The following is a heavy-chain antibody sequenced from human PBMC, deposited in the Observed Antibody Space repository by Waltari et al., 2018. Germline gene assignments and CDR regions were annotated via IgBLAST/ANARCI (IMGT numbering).Heavy chain of an antibody. V-gene: IGHV1-69*02. CDR3: AVSGPIGRDAFDI. CDR2: IIPILGIA. CDR1: GGTFSSYT. J-gene: IGHJ3*02. D-gene: IGHD2-15*01. Sequence: QVQLVQSGAEVKKPGSSVKVSCKASGGTFSSYTISWVRQAPGQGLEWRGRIIPILGIANYALKFQCRVTITADKSTSTAYMELSSLRSEDTAVYYCAVSGPIGRDAFDIWGQGTMVTVSS.